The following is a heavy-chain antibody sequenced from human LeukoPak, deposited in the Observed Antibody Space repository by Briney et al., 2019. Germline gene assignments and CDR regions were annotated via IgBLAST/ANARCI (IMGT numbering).Heavy chain of an antibody. D-gene: IGHD5-12*01. V-gene: IGHV3-30-3*01. CDR3: ARDASGYDYFDY. J-gene: IGHJ4*02. CDR1: GFTFSSYA. CDR2: ISYDGSNK. Sequence: GRSLRLSCAASGFTFSSYAMHWVRQAPGKGLEWVAVISYDGSNKYYADSVKGRFTISRDNSKNTLYLQMNSLRAEDTAVYYCARDASGYDYFDYWGQGTLVTVSS.